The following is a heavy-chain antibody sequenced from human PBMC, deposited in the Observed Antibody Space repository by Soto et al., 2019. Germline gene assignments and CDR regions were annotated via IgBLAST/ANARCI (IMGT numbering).Heavy chain of an antibody. Sequence: ASVKVSCKASGYTFTSYYMHWVRQAPGQGLEWMGVINPSGGSTTYAQKFRGRVTMTRDTSTSTVYMELSSLKSEDTAVYYCTRGLGTGNDYWGPGTLVTVSS. D-gene: IGHD3-10*01. CDR3: TRGLGTGNDY. V-gene: IGHV1-46*03. J-gene: IGHJ4*02. CDR1: GYTFTSYY. CDR2: INPSGGST.